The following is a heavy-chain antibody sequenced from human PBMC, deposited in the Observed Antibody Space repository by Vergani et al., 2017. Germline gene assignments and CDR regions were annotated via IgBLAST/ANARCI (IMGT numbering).Heavy chain of an antibody. V-gene: IGHV4-59*11. J-gene: IGHJ5*02. D-gene: IGHD6-19*01. CDR1: FDSIRNLY. CDR3: ASDTHSGQCADR. CDR2: IHYSENT. Sequence: QVQLQESGPGLVKSSETLSLTCSVSFDSIRNLYCNWIRQPPGKGLEWIGSIHYSENTNYNPSLKTRVTISVDTSKNQFSLTLTSVTAADTAVSYCASDTHSGQCADRWVQGILVTVTS.